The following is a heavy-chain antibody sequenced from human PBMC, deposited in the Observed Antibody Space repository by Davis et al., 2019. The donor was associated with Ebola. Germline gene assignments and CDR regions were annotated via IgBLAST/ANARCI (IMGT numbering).Heavy chain of an antibody. CDR2: IHYSGST. J-gene: IGHJ4*02. CDR1: GGYIRGYY. Sequence: PSETLSLTCTVSGGYIRGYYWSWIRQPPGKGLEWIGYIHYSGSTEYNPSLKSRVTTSVDTSKNQFSLKLSSVTAADTAMYYCARNFWSGYYTGPYFDYWGLGILVTVSS. CDR3: ARNFWSGYYTGPYFDY. D-gene: IGHD3-3*01. V-gene: IGHV4-59*01.